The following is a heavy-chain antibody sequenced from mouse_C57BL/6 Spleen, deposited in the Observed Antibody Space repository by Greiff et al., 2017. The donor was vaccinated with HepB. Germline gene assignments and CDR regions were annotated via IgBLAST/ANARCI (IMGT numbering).Heavy chain of an antibody. CDR3: AASGDYEGDY. V-gene: IGHV1-82*01. D-gene: IGHD2-4*01. Sequence: QVQLKESGPELVKPGASVKISCKASGYAFSSSWMNWVKQRPGKGLEWIGRIYPGDGDTNYNGKFKGKATLTADKSSSTAYMQLSSLTSEDSAVYFCAASGDYEGDYWGQGTTLTVSS. CDR2: IYPGDGDT. J-gene: IGHJ2*01. CDR1: GYAFSSSW.